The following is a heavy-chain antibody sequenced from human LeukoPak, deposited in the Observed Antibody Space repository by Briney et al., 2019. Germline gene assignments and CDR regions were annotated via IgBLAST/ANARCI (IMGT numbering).Heavy chain of an antibody. V-gene: IGHV3-23*01. CDR3: AKLPKPYYYDSSGYYQGYYFDY. J-gene: IGHJ4*02. D-gene: IGHD3-22*01. Sequence: GGSLRLSCAASGFTFSSYAMSWVRQAPGKGLEWVSAISGSGGSTYYADSVKGRFTISRDNSKNTLYLQMNSLRAEDTAVYYCAKLPKPYYYDSSGYYQGYYFDYWGQGTLVTVSS. CDR2: ISGSGGST. CDR1: GFTFSSYA.